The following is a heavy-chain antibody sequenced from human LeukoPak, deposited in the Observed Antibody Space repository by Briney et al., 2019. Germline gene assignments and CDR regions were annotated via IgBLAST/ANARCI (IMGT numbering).Heavy chain of an antibody. D-gene: IGHD3-9*01. CDR2: IYPGDSDT. V-gene: IGHV5-51*01. CDR1: GCSFTSYW. J-gene: IGHJ4*02. Sequence: GESLKISCKGSGCSFTSYWSGWVRQMPGKGLEWMGIIYPGDSDTRYSPSFQGQVTISADKSISTAYLQWSSLKASDTAMYYCARLHYYDILTGYYFDYWGQGTLVTVSS. CDR3: ARLHYYDILTGYYFDY.